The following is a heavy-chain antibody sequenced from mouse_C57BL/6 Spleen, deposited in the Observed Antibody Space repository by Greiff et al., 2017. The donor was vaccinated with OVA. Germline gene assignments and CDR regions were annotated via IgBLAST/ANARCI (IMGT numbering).Heavy chain of an antibody. Sequence: QVHVKQSGAELARPGASVKLSCKASGYTFTSYGISWVKQRTGQGLEWIGEIYPRSGNTYYNEKFKGKATLTADKSSSTAYMELRSLTSEDSAVYFCASGDERFAYWGQGTLVTVSA. V-gene: IGHV1-81*01. CDR3: ASGDERFAY. CDR1: GYTFTSYG. CDR2: IYPRSGNT. D-gene: IGHD3-3*01. J-gene: IGHJ3*01.